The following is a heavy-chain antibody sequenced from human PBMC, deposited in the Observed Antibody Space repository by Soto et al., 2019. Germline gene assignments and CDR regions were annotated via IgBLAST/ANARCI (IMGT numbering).Heavy chain of an antibody. J-gene: IGHJ4*02. D-gene: IGHD3-10*01. CDR3: AASESYHKAAY. Sequence: GGSLRLSCAASGFTISSRDNHAMSWVRQAPGKGPEWISTISSDGSNRHYADSVKGRFTISRDNSKHTLFLLMNSLRADDAAVYYCAASESYHKAAYWGQGTLVTVSS. CDR1: GFTISSRDNHA. CDR2: ISSDGSNR. V-gene: IGHV3-23*01.